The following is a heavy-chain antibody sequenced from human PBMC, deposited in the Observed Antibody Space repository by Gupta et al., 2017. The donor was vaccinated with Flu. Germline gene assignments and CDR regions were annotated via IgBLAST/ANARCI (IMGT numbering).Heavy chain of an antibody. Sequence: PVKGLEWVANIKQDGSEKYYVDAVKGRCTISRGNAKNSLYLQMNSLRAEDTAVYYCARDPLGMEWEGGYFDYWGQGTLVTVAS. V-gene: IGHV3-7*01. J-gene: IGHJ4*02. D-gene: IGHD3-3*01. CDR2: IKQDGSEK. CDR3: ARDPLGMEWEGGYFDY.